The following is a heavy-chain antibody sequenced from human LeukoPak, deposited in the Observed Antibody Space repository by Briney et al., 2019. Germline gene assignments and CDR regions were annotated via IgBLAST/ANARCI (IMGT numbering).Heavy chain of an antibody. CDR1: GYTLTELS. CDR3: ATSSYSSGWYDGVWFDY. J-gene: IGHJ4*02. D-gene: IGHD6-19*01. CDR2: FDPEDGET. Sequence: ASVKVSCKVSGYTLTELSMHWVRQAPGKGLEWMGGFDPEDGETIYAQKFQGRVTMTEDTFTDTAYMELSSLRSEDTAVYYCATSSYSSGWYDGVWFDYWGQGTLVTVSS. V-gene: IGHV1-24*01.